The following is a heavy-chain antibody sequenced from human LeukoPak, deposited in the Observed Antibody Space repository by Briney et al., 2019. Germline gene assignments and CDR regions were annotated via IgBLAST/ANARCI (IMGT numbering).Heavy chain of an antibody. Sequence: GGFLRLSCAASGFTFSSYAMHWVRQAPGKGLEWVAVISYDGSNKYYADSVKGRFTISRDNSKNTLYLQMNSLRAEDTAVYYCASQRDDPVLFDYWGQGTLVTVPS. CDR3: ASQRDDPVLFDY. CDR2: ISYDGSNK. D-gene: IGHD3-16*01. V-gene: IGHV3-30-3*01. J-gene: IGHJ4*02. CDR1: GFTFSSYA.